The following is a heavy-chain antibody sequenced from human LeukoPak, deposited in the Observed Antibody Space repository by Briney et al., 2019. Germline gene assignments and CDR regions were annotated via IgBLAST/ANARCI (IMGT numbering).Heavy chain of an antibody. V-gene: IGHV4-4*07. D-gene: IGHD2-15*01. CDR2: IYTSGST. Sequence: SETLSLTCTVSGVSITTYYWSWIRQPAGKGLEWIGRIYTSGSTNYNPSLKSRVTISVDTSKNQFSLKLSSVTAADTAVYYCARISGENWFDPWGQGTLVTVSS. CDR1: GVSITTYY. J-gene: IGHJ5*02. CDR3: ARISGENWFDP.